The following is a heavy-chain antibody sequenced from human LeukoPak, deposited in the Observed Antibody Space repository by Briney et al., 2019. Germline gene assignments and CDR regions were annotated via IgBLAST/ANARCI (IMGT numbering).Heavy chain of an antibody. CDR2: ISDSGGRT. CDR1: GFTFSSYG. CDR3: ARADPSRHFDY. V-gene: IGHV3-23*01. J-gene: IGHJ4*02. Sequence: GGSLRLSCTASGFTFSSYGMSWVRQAPGKGLEWVSAISDSGGRTYYADSVKGRFTISRDNSKNTLYLQMNSMRAEDTAVYYCARADPSRHFDYWGQGTLVTVSS. D-gene: IGHD6-13*01.